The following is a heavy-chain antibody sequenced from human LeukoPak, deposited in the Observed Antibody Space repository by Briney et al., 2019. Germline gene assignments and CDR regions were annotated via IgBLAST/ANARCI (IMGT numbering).Heavy chain of an antibody. J-gene: IGHJ4*02. V-gene: IGHV1-2*06. D-gene: IGHD3-10*01. CDR1: GYTFTGYY. CDR2: INPNSGGT. Sequence: ASVKVSCKASGYTFTGYYKHWARQAPGQGLEWMGRINPNSGGTNYAQKFQGRVTMTRDTSISTAYMELSSLRSDDTAVYYCARADYYGSGSYDYWGQGTLVTVS. CDR3: ARADYYGSGSYDY.